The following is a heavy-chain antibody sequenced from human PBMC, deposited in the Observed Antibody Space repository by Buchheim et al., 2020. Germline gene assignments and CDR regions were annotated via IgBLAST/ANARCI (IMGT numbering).Heavy chain of an antibody. CDR3: ARDRRGPYDSSDY. D-gene: IGHD3-22*01. CDR2: IYSGGSK. CDR1: GFTVSRNY. J-gene: IGHJ4*02. Sequence: EVQLVESGGGLVQPGGSLRLSCVASGFTVSRNYMSWVSQAPGKARVCVTVIYSGGSKYYADSVKGRFTISRANSKNQPYLQMNSLRAEDTAVYYCARDRRGPYDSSDYWGQGTL. V-gene: IGHV3-66*01.